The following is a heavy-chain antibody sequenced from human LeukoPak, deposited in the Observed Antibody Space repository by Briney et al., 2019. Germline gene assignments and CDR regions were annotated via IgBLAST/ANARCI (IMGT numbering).Heavy chain of an antibody. J-gene: IGHJ4*02. V-gene: IGHV4-4*07. CDR2: IYTSGST. CDR3: ARVHYGSGSYHDFDY. D-gene: IGHD3-10*01. CDR1: GGSISSYY. Sequence: SETLSLTCTVSGGSISSYYWSWIRQPAGKGLEWIGRIYTSGSTNYSPSLKSRVTMSVDTSKNQFSLKLSSVTAADTAVYYCARVHYGSGSYHDFDYWGQGTLVTVSS.